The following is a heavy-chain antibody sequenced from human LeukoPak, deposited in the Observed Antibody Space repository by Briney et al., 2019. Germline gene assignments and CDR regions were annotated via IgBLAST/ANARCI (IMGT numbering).Heavy chain of an antibody. V-gene: IGHV3-23*01. D-gene: IGHD4-17*01. CDR1: GFTFSAYA. Sequence: GGSLRLSCTASGFTFSAYAMMWVRQAPGKGPEWVSAIRGGGGSAFYADSVKGRFTISRDNSKYTLFLQMNSLRAEDTAVYYCARDPNGDYIGASDMWGPGTMVTVSS. CDR2: IRGGGGSA. CDR3: ARDPNGDYIGASDM. J-gene: IGHJ3*02.